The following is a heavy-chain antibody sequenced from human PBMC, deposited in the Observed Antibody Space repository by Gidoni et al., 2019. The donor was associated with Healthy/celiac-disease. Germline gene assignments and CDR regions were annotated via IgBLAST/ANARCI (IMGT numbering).Heavy chain of an antibody. J-gene: IGHJ5*02. Sequence: QLQLQESGPGLVKPSETLSLTCTVSGGSISSSSYYWGWIRQPPGKGLEWIGSIYYSGSTYYNPSLKSRVTISVDTSKNQFSLKLSSVTAADTAVYYCARRRHPYCSGGSCYSFDPWGQGTLVTVSS. D-gene: IGHD2-15*01. V-gene: IGHV4-39*01. CDR2: IYYSGST. CDR1: GGSISSSSYY. CDR3: ARRRHPYCSGGSCYSFDP.